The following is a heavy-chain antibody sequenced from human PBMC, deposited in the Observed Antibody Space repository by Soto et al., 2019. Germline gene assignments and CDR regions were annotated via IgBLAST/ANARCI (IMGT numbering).Heavy chain of an antibody. V-gene: IGHV4-34*01. CDR1: GGSFSGYY. CDR3: ARAENKSSSWYRVFDY. CDR2: INHSGST. D-gene: IGHD6-13*01. J-gene: IGHJ4*02. Sequence: SETLSLTCAVYGGSFSGYYWSWIRQPPGKGLEWIGEINHSGSTNYNPSLKSRVTISVDTSKNQFSLKLSSVTAADTAVYYCARAENKSSSWYRVFDYWGQGTLVTVSS.